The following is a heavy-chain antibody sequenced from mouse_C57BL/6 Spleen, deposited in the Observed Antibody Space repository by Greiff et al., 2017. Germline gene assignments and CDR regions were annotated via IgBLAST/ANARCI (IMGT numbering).Heavy chain of an antibody. CDR1: GFTFSDYG. CDR3: ARHRRYFDV. CDR2: ISSGSSTI. Sequence: EVKVVESGGGLVKPGGSLKLSCAASGFTFSDYGMHWVRQAPEQGLEWVASISSGSSTIYYADTVKGRFTISRDNAKNTLFLQMTSLRSEDTAMYYCARHRRYFDVWGTGTTVTVSS. J-gene: IGHJ1*03. V-gene: IGHV5-17*01.